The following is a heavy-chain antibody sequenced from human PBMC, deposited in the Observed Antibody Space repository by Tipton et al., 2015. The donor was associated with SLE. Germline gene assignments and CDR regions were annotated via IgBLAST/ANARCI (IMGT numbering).Heavy chain of an antibody. CDR2: ITTSSYI. CDR1: GFTFSSYT. Sequence: SLRLSCAASGFTFSSYTMHWVRQAPGKGLEWVSSITTSSYIDYADSLKGRFTISRDNAKSSVFRQMDSLRVEDTGVYYCAKVGVTFSSGWYRVDLWGPGTPVTVSS. J-gene: IGHJ4*02. V-gene: IGHV3-21*03. D-gene: IGHD6-19*01. CDR3: AKVGVTFSSGWYRVDL.